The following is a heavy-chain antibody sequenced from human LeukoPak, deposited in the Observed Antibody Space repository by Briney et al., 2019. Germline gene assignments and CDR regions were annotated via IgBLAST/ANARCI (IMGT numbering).Heavy chain of an antibody. D-gene: IGHD3-10*01. CDR2: IIPIFGTA. V-gene: IGHV1-69*01. CDR3: ARAYGWRRDYFDY. Sequence: SVKVSCKASGGTFSSYAISWVRQAPEQGLEWMGGIIPIFGTANYAQKFQGRVTITAVESTSTAYMELSSLRSEDTAVYYCARAYGWRRDYFDYWGQGTLVTVSS. CDR1: GGTFSSYA. J-gene: IGHJ4*02.